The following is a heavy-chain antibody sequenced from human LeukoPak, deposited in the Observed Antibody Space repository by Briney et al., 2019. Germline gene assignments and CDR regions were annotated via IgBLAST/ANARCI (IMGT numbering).Heavy chain of an antibody. Sequence: SGGSLRLSCAASGFTFSRFAMSWVRQAPGKGLEWVSSISGSNDHTSYEDSVKGRFTISRDNSKKTLYLQMSSLRAEDTAVYYCAKLLFDSGTPFDNWGQGTLVTVSS. CDR2: ISGSNDHT. CDR3: AKLLFDSGTPFDN. V-gene: IGHV3-23*01. J-gene: IGHJ4*02. D-gene: IGHD3-10*01. CDR1: GFTFSRFA.